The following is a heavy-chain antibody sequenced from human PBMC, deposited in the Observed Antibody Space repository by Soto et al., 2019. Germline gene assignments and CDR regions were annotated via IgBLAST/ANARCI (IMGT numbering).Heavy chain of an antibody. CDR1: GYTFTSYG. J-gene: IGHJ6*02. Sequence: QVQLVQSGAEVKKPGASVKVSCKASGYTFTSYGISWVRQAPGQGLEWMGWISAYNGNTNYAQKLQGRVTMTTDTSTSTAYMELRSLRSDDTAVYYCASERYDFWSGYFYGMDVWGQGNTVTVSS. V-gene: IGHV1-18*01. D-gene: IGHD3-3*01. CDR3: ASERYDFWSGYFYGMDV. CDR2: ISAYNGNT.